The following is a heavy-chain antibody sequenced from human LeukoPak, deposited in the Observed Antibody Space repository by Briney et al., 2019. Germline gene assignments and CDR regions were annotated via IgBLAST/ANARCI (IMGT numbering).Heavy chain of an antibody. V-gene: IGHV3-48*02. CDR2: ISSSSSTI. Sequence: GGSLRLSCAASGFTFSSYSMNWVRQAPGKGLEWVSYISSSSSTIYYVDSVKGRFTISRDNAKNSLYLQMNSLRDEDTAVYYCARDISGYSSRGDIDYWGQGTLVTVSS. J-gene: IGHJ4*02. CDR3: ARDISGYSSRGDIDY. D-gene: IGHD6-13*01. CDR1: GFTFSSYS.